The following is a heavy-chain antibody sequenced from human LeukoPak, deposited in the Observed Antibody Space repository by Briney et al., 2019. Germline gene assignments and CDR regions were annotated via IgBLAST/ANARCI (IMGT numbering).Heavy chain of an antibody. CDR2: IYHSGST. V-gene: IGHV4-4*02. D-gene: IGHD5-12*01. J-gene: IGHJ4*02. CDR3: ARTGGYSGYDSDY. CDR1: GGSISSSNW. Sequence: SETLSLTCAVSGGSISSSNWWSWVRQPPGKGLEWIGEIYHSGSTNYNPSLKSRVTISVDKFKNQFSLKLSSVTAADTAVYYCARTGGYSGYDSDYWGQGTLVTVSS.